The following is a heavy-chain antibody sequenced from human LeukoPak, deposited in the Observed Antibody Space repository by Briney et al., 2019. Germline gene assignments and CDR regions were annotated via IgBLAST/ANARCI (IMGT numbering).Heavy chain of an antibody. Sequence: SETLSLTCAVYGGSFSGYYWSWIRQPPGKGLEWIGEINHSGSTNYNPSLKSRVTISVDTSKNQFSLKLSSVTAADTAVYYCARSPRQWLVRVFDYWGQGTLVTVSS. CDR1: GGSFSGYY. J-gene: IGHJ4*02. V-gene: IGHV4-34*01. CDR2: INHSGST. CDR3: ARSPRQWLVRVFDY. D-gene: IGHD6-19*01.